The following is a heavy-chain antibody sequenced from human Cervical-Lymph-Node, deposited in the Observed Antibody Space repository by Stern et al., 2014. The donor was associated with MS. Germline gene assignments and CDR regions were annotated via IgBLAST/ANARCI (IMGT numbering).Heavy chain of an antibody. Sequence: MQLVQSGGDLVQPGGSLRLSCAASGVRVSASYMNWLRQAPGQGLEWVSMIHTIGTTYYADSVKGRFIISRDISDNTVALQMNNLRAEDTATYYCAIEIAARRLDPWGQGTLVIVSS. D-gene: IGHD6-6*01. CDR3: AIEIAARRLDP. CDR2: IHTIGTT. CDR1: GVRVSASY. J-gene: IGHJ5*02. V-gene: IGHV3-66*01.